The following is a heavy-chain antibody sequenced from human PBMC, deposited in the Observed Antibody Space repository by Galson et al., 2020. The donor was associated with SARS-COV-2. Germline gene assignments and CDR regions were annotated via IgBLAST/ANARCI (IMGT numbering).Heavy chain of an antibody. CDR3: TRDQSGASTSAFDI. CDR2: SKNKARSYTT. D-gene: IGHD1-26*01. V-gene: IGHV3-72*01. CDR1: GFTLSDHH. Sequence: GGSLRLSCIVSGFTLSDHHMDWVRQAPGKGLEWVGRSKNKARSYTTEYNASVRGRFTISRDGSKNSLYLQMNSLKTEDTAVYYCTRDQSGASTSAFDIWGHGTMVTVSS. J-gene: IGHJ3*02.